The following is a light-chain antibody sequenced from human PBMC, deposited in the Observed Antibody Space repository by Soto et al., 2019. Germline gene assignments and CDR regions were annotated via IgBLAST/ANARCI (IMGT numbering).Light chain of an antibody. V-gene: IGKV2D-29*01. J-gene: IGKJ5*01. CDR1: QSLLHSDGMTY. CDR3: MQSIHLPIT. CDR2: EVS. Sequence: DIVMTQTLLSLSVTPGQPASISCKSSQSLLHSDGMTYLFWYLQRAGQPPQLLLYEVSNRFSGVSDRVSGSGSGTDFTLEIGRVEAEDVGIYYCMQSIHLPITFGQGTRLEIK.